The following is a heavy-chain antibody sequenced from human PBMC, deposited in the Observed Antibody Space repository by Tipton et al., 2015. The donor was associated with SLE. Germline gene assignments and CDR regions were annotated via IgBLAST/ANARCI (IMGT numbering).Heavy chain of an antibody. CDR2: ISSTGGTT. CDR3: AKDPGPTVPTI. CDR1: GFTFSHYR. V-gene: IGHV3-23*01. J-gene: IGHJ4*02. D-gene: IGHD5-12*01. Sequence: SLRLSCAASGFTFSHYRLAWVRQAPGKGLEWVSAISSTGGTTYYADSVKGRFTISRDNSKSTMYLQMNSLRAEDTAMYYCAKDPGPTVPTIWGQGTLVTVSS.